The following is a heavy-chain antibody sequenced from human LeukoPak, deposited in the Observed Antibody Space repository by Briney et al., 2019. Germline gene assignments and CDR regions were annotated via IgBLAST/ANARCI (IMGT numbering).Heavy chain of an antibody. CDR1: GFTFSSYA. J-gene: IGHJ4*02. V-gene: IGHV3-23*01. CDR2: IFGSGTGT. Sequence: HPGGSLRLSCAASGFTFSSYAMSWVRQAPGKGLEWVSSIFGSGTGTHYADSVRGRFTISRDNSRNTVYLQIKSLRAEDTAVYYCAKDLTSPRSVGSSEKLDSWGQGTLVIVSS. CDR3: AKDLTSPRSVGSSEKLDS. D-gene: IGHD3-10*01.